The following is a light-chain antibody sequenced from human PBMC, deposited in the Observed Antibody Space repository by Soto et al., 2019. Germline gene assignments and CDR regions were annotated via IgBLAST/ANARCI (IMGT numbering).Light chain of an antibody. J-gene: IGKJ5*01. CDR1: QSVSSSY. CDR2: GAS. V-gene: IGKV3-20*01. Sequence: EIVLTQSPGTLSLSPGERATLSCRASQSVSSSYLAWYQQKPGQAPRLLIYGASSRATGIPDRFSGSGSGTDFPLTISRLEPEDFAVYYCQQYGSKITFGQGTRLEIK. CDR3: QQYGSKIT.